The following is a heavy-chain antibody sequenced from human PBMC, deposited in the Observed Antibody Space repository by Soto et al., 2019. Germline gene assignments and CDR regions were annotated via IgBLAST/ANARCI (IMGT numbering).Heavy chain of an antibody. CDR2: ISGSGGST. CDR1: GFTFSSYA. Sequence: EVQLLESGGGLVQPGGSLRLSCAASGFTFSSYAMSWVRQAPGKGLEWVSAISGSGGSTYYADSVKGRFTISRDNSKNTLYLQMNSLRAEDTAVYYRAKDQFGGYDCGYWGQGTLVTVSS. V-gene: IGHV3-23*01. D-gene: IGHD5-12*01. CDR3: AKDQFGGYDCGY. J-gene: IGHJ4*02.